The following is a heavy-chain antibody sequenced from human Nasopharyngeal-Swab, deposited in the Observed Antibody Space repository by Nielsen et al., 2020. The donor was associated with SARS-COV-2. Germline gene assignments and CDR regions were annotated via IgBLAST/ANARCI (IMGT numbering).Heavy chain of an antibody. V-gene: IGHV3-48*03. Sequence: GGSLRLSCAASGFTFSSSEMTWVRQAPGKGLEWVSYISSSGNTMYYADSVKGRFTISRDNAKNSLYLQMNSLRAEDTAVYYCARGLTIFDWFDPWGQGTLVSVSS. CDR2: ISSSGNTM. D-gene: IGHD3-3*01. CDR1: GFTFSSSE. CDR3: ARGLTIFDWFDP. J-gene: IGHJ5*02.